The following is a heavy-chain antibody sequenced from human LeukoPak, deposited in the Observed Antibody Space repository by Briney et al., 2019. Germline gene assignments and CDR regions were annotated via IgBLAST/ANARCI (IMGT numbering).Heavy chain of an antibody. Sequence: NSGESLQISCKGSGYTFTTYWIGWVRQMPGKGLEWMGIIYPGDSDTRYSPSFQGQVTISADKSISTAYLQWSSLKALDTVMYYCAGVWYDFWSGYCRCYFDYWGQGTLVTVSS. D-gene: IGHD3-3*01. CDR3: AGVWYDFWSGYCRCYFDY. CDR2: IYPGDSDT. CDR1: GYTFTTYW. V-gene: IGHV5-51*01. J-gene: IGHJ4*02.